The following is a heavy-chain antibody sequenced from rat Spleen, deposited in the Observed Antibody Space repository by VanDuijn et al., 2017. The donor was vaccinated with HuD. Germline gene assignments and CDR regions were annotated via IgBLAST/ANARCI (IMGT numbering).Heavy chain of an antibody. D-gene: IGHD4-3*01. CDR1: GFNFNDYW. J-gene: IGHJ4*01. V-gene: IGHV4-2*01. Sequence: EVKLVESGGGLVQPGRSMKLSCAASGFNFNDYWMGWVRQAPGKGLEWIGEINKDSSTINYTPSLKDKFIISRDNAQNTLYLEMSKLGSEDTAIYYCAREPPGYGYCVTDAWGQGASVTVSS. CDR2: INKDSSTI. CDR3: AREPPGYGYCVTDA.